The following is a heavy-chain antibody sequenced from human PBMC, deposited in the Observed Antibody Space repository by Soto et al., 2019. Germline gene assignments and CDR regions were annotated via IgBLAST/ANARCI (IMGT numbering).Heavy chain of an antibody. V-gene: IGHV1-2*02. Sequence: GASVKVSCKASGYSFTGYCMHWVRQAPGQGLEWMGWINPNSGGTNYAQRFQGRVTMTRDTSISTAYMELSSLSSGDTAVYYCARDHNGGYSYYYYYAMDVWGQGTTVTVSS. CDR1: GYSFTGYC. J-gene: IGHJ6*02. CDR2: INPNSGGT. CDR3: ARDHNGGYSYYYYYAMDV. D-gene: IGHD1-26*01.